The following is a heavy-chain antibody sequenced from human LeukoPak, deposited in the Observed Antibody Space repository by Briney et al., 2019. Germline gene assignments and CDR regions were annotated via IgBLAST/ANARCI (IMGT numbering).Heavy chain of an antibody. CDR3: ARWNDILTGYYMTFTNWFDP. CDR2: MNPNSGNT. V-gene: IGHV1-8*02. D-gene: IGHD3-9*01. Sequence: ASVKVSCKASGGTFSSYAISWVRQAPGQGLEWMGWMNPNSGNTGYAQKFQGRVTMTRNTSISTAYMELSSLRSEDTAVYYCARWNDILTGYYMTFTNWFDPWGQGTLVTVSS. J-gene: IGHJ5*02. CDR1: GGTFSSYA.